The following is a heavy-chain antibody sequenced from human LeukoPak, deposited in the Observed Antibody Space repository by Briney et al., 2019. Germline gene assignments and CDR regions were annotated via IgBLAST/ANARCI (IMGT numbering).Heavy chain of an antibody. Sequence: SVKVSCKASGYTFTSYYMHWVRQAPGQGLEWMGRIIPIFGTANYAQKFQGRVTITTDESTSTAYMELSSLRSEDTAVYYCARDGNIVVGIEYYFDYWGQGTLVTVSS. CDR2: IIPIFGTA. CDR3: ARDGNIVVGIEYYFDY. J-gene: IGHJ4*02. CDR1: GYTFTSYY. D-gene: IGHD2-21*01. V-gene: IGHV1-69*05.